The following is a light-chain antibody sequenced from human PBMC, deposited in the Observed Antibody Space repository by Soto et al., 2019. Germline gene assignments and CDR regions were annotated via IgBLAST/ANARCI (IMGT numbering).Light chain of an antibody. CDR1: QSVSSN. Sequence: EIVMTQSPATLSVSPGERATLSCRASQSVSSNLAWYQQKPGQAPRLLIYGASTRATCIPARFSGSGSGTEFTVTISSLQSEDFAVYYCQQYNNWPRGTFGQGTKLEIK. CDR2: GAS. V-gene: IGKV3-15*01. J-gene: IGKJ2*02. CDR3: QQYNNWPRGT.